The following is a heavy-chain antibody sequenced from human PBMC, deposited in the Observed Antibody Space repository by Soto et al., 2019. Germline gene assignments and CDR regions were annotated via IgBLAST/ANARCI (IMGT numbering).Heavy chain of an antibody. CDR2: IYWNDDK. V-gene: IGHV2-5*01. D-gene: IGHD2-21*01. Sequence: SCPTLVNPTQTLTLTCSFSGFSLSTSGVGVGWIRQPPGKAPEWLGIIYWNDDKRYSPSLKTRVTITKDTSRNQVVLIMTSVEDDDTATYYCAHDTSGWRWLPDVWGQGTRVTVSS. CDR3: AHDTSGWRWLPDV. CDR1: GFSLSTSGVG. J-gene: IGHJ6*02.